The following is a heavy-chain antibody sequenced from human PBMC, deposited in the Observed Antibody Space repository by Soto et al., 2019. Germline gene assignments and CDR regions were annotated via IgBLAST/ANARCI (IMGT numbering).Heavy chain of an antibody. J-gene: IGHJ4*02. D-gene: IGHD3-22*01. V-gene: IGHV5-10-1*01. Sequence: PGESLKISCKGSGYIFRNNWITWVRQMPGKGLEWVGRIDLTDSYTSYSPSFQGHVSFSADKSINTTYLHFSSLRASDTAVYYCARHGGFHYLSSCFHYALDYWGQGTLVTVSS. CDR2: IDLTDSYT. CDR1: GYIFRNNW. CDR3: ARHGGFHYLSSCFHYALDY.